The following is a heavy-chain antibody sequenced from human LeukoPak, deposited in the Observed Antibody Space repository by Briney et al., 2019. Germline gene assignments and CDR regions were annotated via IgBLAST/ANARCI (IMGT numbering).Heavy chain of an antibody. CDR2: VHLDGRT. V-gene: IGHV4-4*02. D-gene: IGHD3-22*01. J-gene: IGHJ4*02. CDR3: AREGGFYYPLYY. CDR1: GGSVINTNC. Sequence: PSETLSQTCGVSGGSVINTNCWTWVRQPPGKGLEWIGEVHLDGRTNYNPSLESRLTMSVDVSENQVSLKLTSVTAADTAVYYCAREGGFYYPLYYSGQGRLVSVSS.